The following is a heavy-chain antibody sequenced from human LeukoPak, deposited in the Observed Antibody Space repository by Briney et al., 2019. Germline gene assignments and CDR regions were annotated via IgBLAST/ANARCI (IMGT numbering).Heavy chain of an antibody. CDR1: GFTFSYYA. V-gene: IGHV3-30-3*01. CDR2: ISSDGSDK. D-gene: IGHD2-21*02. J-gene: IGHJ3*02. Sequence: PGGSLRLSCAASGFTFSYYAMHSVRQAPGKGLEWVAFISSDGSDKYYADSMKGRFTISRDNSKNTLYLQMTSLRGEDTAMYYCAREGTARDAFDIWGQGTMVTVSS. CDR3: AREGTARDAFDI.